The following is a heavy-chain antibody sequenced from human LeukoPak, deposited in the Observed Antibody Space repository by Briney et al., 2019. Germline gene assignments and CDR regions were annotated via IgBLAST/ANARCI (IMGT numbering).Heavy chain of an antibody. V-gene: IGHV4-59*01. CDR2: IYYSGST. J-gene: IGHJ6*02. Sequence: SETLSLTCTVSGGSISSYYWSWIRQPPGKGLEWIGYIYYSGSTNYNPSLKSRVTISVDTSKNQFSLKLSSVTAADTAVYYCARCTAHRMDVWGQGTTVTVSS. D-gene: IGHD5-18*01. CDR1: GGSISSYY. CDR3: ARCTAHRMDV.